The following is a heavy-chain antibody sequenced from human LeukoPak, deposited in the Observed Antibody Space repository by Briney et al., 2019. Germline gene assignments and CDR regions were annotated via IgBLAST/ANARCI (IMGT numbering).Heavy chain of an antibody. V-gene: IGHV1-8*01. J-gene: IGHJ6*02. CDR2: MNPRTGAT. CDR1: GYPFTIFD. D-gene: IGHD3-3*01. Sequence: ASVMVSCKTSGYPFTIFDINWVRQAPGQGLEFMGWMNPRTGATVYAQKFQGRVTLTRDASIGTAYMDLSRLTSEDTAVYYCAKGAIFGVAPRGYGLDVWGQGTTVTVSS. CDR3: AKGAIFGVAPRGYGLDV.